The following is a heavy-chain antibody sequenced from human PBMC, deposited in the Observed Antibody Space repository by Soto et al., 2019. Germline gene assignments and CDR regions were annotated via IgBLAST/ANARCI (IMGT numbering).Heavy chain of an antibody. CDR1: GGSISSGTYY. J-gene: IGHJ6*03. V-gene: IGHV4-31*03. CDR2: INYSGIT. D-gene: IGHD4-17*01. Sequence: PSETLSLTCTVSGGSISSGTYYWSWIRQHPEKGLEWIAYINYSGITHYNASLKSRLTITVDTSKNQFSLTLSSVTAADTAVYYCARATTVTTGYYYYYYMDVWGKGTTVTVSS. CDR3: ARATTVTTGYYYYYYMDV.